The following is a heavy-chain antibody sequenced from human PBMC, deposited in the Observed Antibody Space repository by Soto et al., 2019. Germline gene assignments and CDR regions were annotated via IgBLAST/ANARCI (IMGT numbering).Heavy chain of an antibody. CDR3: ARHYCPTSSRCYYFDD. V-gene: IGHV4-59*08. Sequence: SETLSLTCTVSGGSIRSHYWSWIRQPPGKGLEWIAYGSDNGDTNYNPSLQSRVFVSVDTSKNQFSLKLTSVTAADTALYYCARHYCPTSSRCYYFDDWGQGSPVTSPQ. CDR2: GSDNGDT. CDR1: GGSIRSHY. D-gene: IGHD6-13*01. J-gene: IGHJ4*02.